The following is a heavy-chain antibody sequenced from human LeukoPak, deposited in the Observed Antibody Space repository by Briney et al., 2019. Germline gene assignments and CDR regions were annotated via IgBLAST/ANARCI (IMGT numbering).Heavy chain of an antibody. Sequence: PSETLSLTCTVSGGSISSSSYYWGWIRQPPGKGLEWIGSIYYSGSTYYNPSLKSRVTISVDTSKNQFSLKLSSVTAADTAVYYCARHSTLYYYGSGTPNWFDPWGQGTLVTVSS. CDR2: IYYSGST. D-gene: IGHD3-10*01. CDR1: GGSISSSSYY. J-gene: IGHJ5*02. CDR3: ARHSTLYYYGSGTPNWFDP. V-gene: IGHV4-39*01.